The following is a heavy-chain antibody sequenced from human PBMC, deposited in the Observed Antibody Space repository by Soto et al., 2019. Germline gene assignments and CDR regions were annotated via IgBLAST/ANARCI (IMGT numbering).Heavy chain of an antibody. J-gene: IGHJ6*03. Sequence: GSLRLSCAASGFTVSDHYMDWVRQAPGKGLEWAGRTRNKANSYTTEYAASVKGRFTISRDDSKNSLYLQMNSLKTEDTAVYYCARANYDILTGYYKRNYYYYMDVWGKGTTVTVSS. V-gene: IGHV3-72*01. D-gene: IGHD3-9*01. CDR3: ARANYDILTGYYKRNYYYYMDV. CDR2: TRNKANSYTT. CDR1: GFTVSDHY.